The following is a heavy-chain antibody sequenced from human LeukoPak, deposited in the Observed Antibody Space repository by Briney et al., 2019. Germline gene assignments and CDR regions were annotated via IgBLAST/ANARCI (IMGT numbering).Heavy chain of an antibody. D-gene: IGHD2-15*01. J-gene: IGHJ5*02. CDR2: IIPILGIA. Sequence: ASVKVSCKASGGTFSSYAISWVRQAPGQGLEWMGRIIPILGIANYAQKFQGRVTIAADKSTSTAYMELSSLRSEDTAVYYCASTLALGYCSGGSCYRWFDPWGQGTLVTVSS. CDR1: GGTFSSYA. CDR3: ASTLALGYCSGGSCYRWFDP. V-gene: IGHV1-69*04.